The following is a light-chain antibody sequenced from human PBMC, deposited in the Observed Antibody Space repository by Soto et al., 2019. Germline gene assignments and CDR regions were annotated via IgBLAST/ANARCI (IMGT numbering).Light chain of an antibody. CDR1: SSDVGFSNY. V-gene: IGLV2-14*01. CDR3: QSYDNTLSARYV. CDR2: EVS. J-gene: IGLJ1*01. Sequence: QSALTQPASVSGSPGQSITISCTGTSSDVGFSNYVSWYQQHPGKAPKLMIYEVSHRPSGVSDRFSGSKSGTSASLAITGLQAEDEGDYYCQSYDNTLSARYVFGTGTKLTVL.